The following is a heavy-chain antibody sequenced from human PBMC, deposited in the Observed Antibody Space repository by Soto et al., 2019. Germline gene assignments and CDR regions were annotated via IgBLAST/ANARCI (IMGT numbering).Heavy chain of an antibody. D-gene: IGHD6-19*01. V-gene: IGHV4-39*01. CDR2: IYYSGST. J-gene: IGHJ6*02. Sequence: SETLSLTCTVSGGSISSSSYYWGWIRQPPGKGLEWIGSIYYSGSTYYNPSLKSRVTISVDTSKNQFSLKLSSVTAADTAVYYCVSHGLGGWYYYYGMDVWGQGTTVTVSS. CDR3: VSHGLGGWYYYYGMDV. CDR1: GGSISSSSYY.